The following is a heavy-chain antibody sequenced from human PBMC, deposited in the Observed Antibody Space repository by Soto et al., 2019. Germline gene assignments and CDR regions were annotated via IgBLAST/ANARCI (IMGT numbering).Heavy chain of an antibody. CDR1: GFTFSSYG. J-gene: IGHJ4*02. CDR3: SKEGPITNWYFDY. V-gene: IGHV3-30*18. CDR2: ISYDGNLA. D-gene: IGHD1-1*01. Sequence: QVELVESGGGVVQPGRSLRLSCAASGFTFSSYGMHWVRQAPGKGLEWVAVISYDGNLAYYADSVKGRFTISRDNSKNTMYMQMKSLRTEETAIYYCSKEGPITNWYFDYWGQGTLVTVSS.